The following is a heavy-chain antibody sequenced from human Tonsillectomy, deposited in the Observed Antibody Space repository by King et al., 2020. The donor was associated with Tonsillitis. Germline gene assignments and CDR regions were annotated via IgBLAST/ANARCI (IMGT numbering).Heavy chain of an antibody. CDR2: ITWDGGST. CDR3: VKDGGYCSGGSCYRGLDV. Sequence: MQLVQSGGVVVQPGRSLRLSCVASGFTFDDYTMHWVRQAPGKGLEWVSLITWDGGSTYYADSVKGRFTISRDNSKNALYLQINSLRTEDTALYYCVKDGGYCSGGSCYRGLDVGGQGAMATASS. J-gene: IGHJ6*02. CDR1: GFTFDDYT. V-gene: IGHV3-43*01. D-gene: IGHD2-15*01.